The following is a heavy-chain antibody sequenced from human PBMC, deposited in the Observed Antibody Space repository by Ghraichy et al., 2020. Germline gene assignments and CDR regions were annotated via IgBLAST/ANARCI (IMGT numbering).Heavy chain of an antibody. D-gene: IGHD3-9*01. CDR2: ISGSGGST. V-gene: IGHV3-23*01. Sequence: GGSLRLSCAASGFTFSSYAMSWVRQAPGKGLEWVSAISGSGGSTYYADSVKGRFTISRDNSKNTLYLQMNSLRAEDTAVYYCAKVDILTGYYAIDAFDIWGQGTMVTVSS. CDR1: GFTFSSYA. CDR3: AKVDILTGYYAIDAFDI. J-gene: IGHJ3*02.